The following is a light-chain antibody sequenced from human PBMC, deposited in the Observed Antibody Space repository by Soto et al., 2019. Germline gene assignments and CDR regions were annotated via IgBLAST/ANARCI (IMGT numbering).Light chain of an antibody. J-gene: IGKJ5*01. CDR1: QSVSSSY. V-gene: IGKV3-20*01. CDR3: QQTFGKPLVT. CDR2: GAS. Sequence: EIVMTQSPATLSVSPGERATLSCRASQSVSSSYLAWYQQKPGQAPRLLIYGASSRATGIPDRFSGTGSGTDFTLTISSLQPEDFAIYYCQQTFGKPLVTFGQGTRLEI.